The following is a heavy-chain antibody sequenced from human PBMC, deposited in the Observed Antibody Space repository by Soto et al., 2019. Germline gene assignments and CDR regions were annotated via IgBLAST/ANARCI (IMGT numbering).Heavy chain of an antibody. CDR2: IYSGGST. J-gene: IGHJ3*02. CDR1: GFTVSSNY. D-gene: IGHD5-12*01. V-gene: IGHV3-66*01. CDR3: GRAEYSGYDPMGAFDI. Sequence: GGSLRLSCTASGFTVSSNYMSWVRQAPGKGLEWVSVIYSGGSTYYADSVKGRFTISRDNSKNTLYLQMNSLRAEDTAVYYCGRAEYSGYDPMGAFDIWGQGTMVTVSS.